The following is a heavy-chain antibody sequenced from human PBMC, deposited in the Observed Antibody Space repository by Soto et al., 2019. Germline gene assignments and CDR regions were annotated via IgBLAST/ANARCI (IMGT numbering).Heavy chain of an antibody. V-gene: IGHV3-66*01. CDR2: IYSADNT. D-gene: IGHD3-22*01. CDR1: GLSVSSND. CDR3: ARELVYYYDSSGYYFFDY. J-gene: IGHJ4*02. Sequence: GGSLRLSCAASGLSVSSNDMSWVRQAPGKGLECVSIIYSADNTFYVDSVKGRFIISRDNSKNTVYLQMNSLRADDTAVYYCARELVYYYDSSGYYFFDYWGQGTLVTVSS.